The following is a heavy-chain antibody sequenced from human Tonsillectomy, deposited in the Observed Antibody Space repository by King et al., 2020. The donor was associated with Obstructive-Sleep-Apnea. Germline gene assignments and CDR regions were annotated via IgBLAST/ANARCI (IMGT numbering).Heavy chain of an antibody. V-gene: IGHV3-9*01. Sequence: VQLVESGGGLVQPGRSLRLSCAASGFTFDDYAMHWVRQAPGKGLEWVSGISWNSGSIGYADSVKGRFTISRDNAKNSLYLQMNSLRAEDTALYYCAKDREQWLEYYFDYWGQGTLVTVSS. J-gene: IGHJ4*02. CDR1: GFTFDDYA. CDR3: AKDREQWLEYYFDY. D-gene: IGHD6-19*01. CDR2: ISWNSGSI.